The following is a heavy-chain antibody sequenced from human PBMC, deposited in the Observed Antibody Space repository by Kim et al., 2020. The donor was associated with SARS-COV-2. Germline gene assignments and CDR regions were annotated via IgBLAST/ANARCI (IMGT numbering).Heavy chain of an antibody. CDR2: IYSGGST. CDR3: ARDLAAYGMDV. CDR1: GITVSSNY. J-gene: IGHJ6*02. D-gene: IGHD6-13*01. V-gene: IGHV3-66*01. Sequence: GGSLRLSCAASGITVSSNYMSWVRQAPGKGLEWVSVIYSGGSTYYADSVKGRITISRDNSKNTLYLQMNSLRAEDTAVYYCARDLAAYGMDVWGQGTTVTVSS.